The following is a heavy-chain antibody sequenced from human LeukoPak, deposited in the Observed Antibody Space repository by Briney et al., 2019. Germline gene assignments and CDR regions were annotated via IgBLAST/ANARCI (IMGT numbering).Heavy chain of an antibody. J-gene: IGHJ4*02. CDR2: IRCDGSDR. D-gene: IGHD3-22*01. CDR3: AKAGAMILQHYLDH. V-gene: IGHV3-30*02. CDR1: GFSFSNYG. Sequence: GGSLRLSCAASGFSFSNYGMHWVRQAPGKGLEWVAYIRCDGSDRYYTDSVKCRFTLYRDISRNTVYLQMNSLRADDTAVYYSAKAGAMILQHYLDHWRQGTLVSVPS.